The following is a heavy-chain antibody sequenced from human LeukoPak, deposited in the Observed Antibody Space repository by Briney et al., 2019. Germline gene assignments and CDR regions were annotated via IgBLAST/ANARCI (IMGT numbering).Heavy chain of an antibody. J-gene: IGHJ5*02. CDR1: GGTFSSYA. Sequence: GASVKVSCKASGGTFSSYAISWVRQAPGQGLEWMGRIIPILGIANYAQKFQGRVTITADKSTSTAYMELSSLRSEDTAVYYCARDWFGYDFWSGSPDKYNWFDPWGQGTLVTVSS. CDR2: IIPILGIA. D-gene: IGHD3-3*01. CDR3: ARDWFGYDFWSGSPDKYNWFDP. V-gene: IGHV1-69*04.